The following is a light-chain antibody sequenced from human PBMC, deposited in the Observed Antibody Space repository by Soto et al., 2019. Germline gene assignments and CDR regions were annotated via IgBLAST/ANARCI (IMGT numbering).Light chain of an antibody. CDR1: QGIRSY. CDR3: QQYNSYSRT. J-gene: IGKJ1*01. V-gene: IGKV1-9*01. CDR2: AAS. Sequence: DIQMTQSPSSLSASVGDRVTITCRASQGIRSYLTWYQQKPGKAPKVLIYAASTLQSGVPSRFSGSGSGTDFTLTISCLQPDDFATYYCQQYNSYSRTFGQGTKVDIK.